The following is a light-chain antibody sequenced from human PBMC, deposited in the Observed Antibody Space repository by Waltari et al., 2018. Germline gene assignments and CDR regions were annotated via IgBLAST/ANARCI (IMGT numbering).Light chain of an antibody. CDR3: HVWHPDVDPGV. CDR1: HIGNYS. CDR2: YDS. V-gene: IGLV3-21*04. J-gene: IGLJ1*01. Sequence: SYVVTQPPSVSVAPGATATITCGGAHIGNYSVPRYQAKAGQAPVLVIFYDSDRPSGIPERFSGSNSGNTATLTISRVEAGDEASYYCHVWHPDVDPGVFGTGTEVTVL.